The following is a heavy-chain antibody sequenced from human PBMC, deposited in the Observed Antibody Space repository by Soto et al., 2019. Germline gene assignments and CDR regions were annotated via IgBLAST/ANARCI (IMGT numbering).Heavy chain of an antibody. CDR2: ISYDGSNK. CDR3: ARGLGAKYYYDSSGPFQGFDI. Sequence: VVSRRISWAASGFTFSSYAMHWVRQAPGKGLEWVAVISYDGSNKYYADSVKGRFTISRDNSKNTLYLQMNSLRAEDTAVYYCARGLGAKYYYDSSGPFQGFDIWGQGTTVTVSS. J-gene: IGHJ3*02. CDR1: GFTFSSYA. D-gene: IGHD3-22*01. V-gene: IGHV3-30-3*01.